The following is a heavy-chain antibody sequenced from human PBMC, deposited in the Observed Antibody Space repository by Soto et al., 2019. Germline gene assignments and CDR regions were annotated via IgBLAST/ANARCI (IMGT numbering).Heavy chain of an antibody. D-gene: IGHD6-19*01. CDR3: ARDLAVAGRINWFDP. V-gene: IGHV1-46*01. Sequence: ASVKVSCKASGYTFTSYYMHWVRQAPGQGLEWMGIINPSGGSTSYAQKFQGRVTMTRDTSTSTVYMELSSLRSEDTAVYYCARDLAVAGRINWFDPWGQGTLVTSPQ. J-gene: IGHJ5*02. CDR1: GYTFTSYY. CDR2: INPSGGST.